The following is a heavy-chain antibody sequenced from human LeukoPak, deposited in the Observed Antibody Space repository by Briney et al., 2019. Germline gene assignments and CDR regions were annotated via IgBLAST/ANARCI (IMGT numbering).Heavy chain of an antibody. CDR1: GGSISSSSYY. V-gene: IGHV4-39*07. J-gene: IGHJ4*02. D-gene: IGHD1-7*01. CDR2: IYYSGST. Sequence: PSETLSLTCTVSGGSISSSSYYWGWIRQPPGKGLEWIGSIYYSGSTYYNPSLKSRVTISVDTSKNQFSLKLSSVTAADTAVYYCARYPITGTTHFDYWGQGTLVTVSS. CDR3: ARYPITGTTHFDY.